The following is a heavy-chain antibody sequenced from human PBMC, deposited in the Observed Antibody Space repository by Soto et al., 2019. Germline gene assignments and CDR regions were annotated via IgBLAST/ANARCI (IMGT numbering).Heavy chain of an antibody. CDR3: ARGATPGYDFWSGYPTQNFDY. V-gene: IGHV1-8*01. J-gene: IGHJ4*02. CDR2: MNPSSGNT. CDR1: VYTFTSYD. D-gene: IGHD3-3*01. Sequence: ASVKVSCKASVYTFTSYDINWVRQATGQGLEWMGWMNPSSGNTGYAQKFQGRVTMTRNTPISTAYMELSSLRSEDTAVYYCARGATPGYDFWSGYPTQNFDYWGQGTLVTVSS.